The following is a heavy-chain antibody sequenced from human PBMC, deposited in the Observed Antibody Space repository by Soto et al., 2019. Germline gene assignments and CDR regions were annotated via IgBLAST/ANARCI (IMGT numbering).Heavy chain of an antibody. CDR3: ARGYYYGSGSYYKPFDY. CDR1: GGSISSGAYY. Sequence: QVQLQESGPGLVKPSQTLSLTCTVSGGSISSGAYYWSWIRQHPGKGLEWIGYIYYSGSTYYNPSLRSRVAISVHPSENQFSRRLTSVTAADTAVYYCARGYYYGSGSYYKPFDYWGQGILVTVSS. V-gene: IGHV4-31*03. J-gene: IGHJ4*02. D-gene: IGHD3-10*01. CDR2: IYYSGST.